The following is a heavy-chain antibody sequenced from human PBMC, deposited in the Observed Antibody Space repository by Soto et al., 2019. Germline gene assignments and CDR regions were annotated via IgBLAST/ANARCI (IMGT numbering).Heavy chain of an antibody. CDR1: GGSISSYY. CDR2: IYYSGST. CDR3: ASGWLLRGYSQRQNSDY. D-gene: IGHD5-18*01. V-gene: IGHV4-59*08. J-gene: IGHJ4*03. Sequence: SETLSLTCTVSGGSISSYYWSWIRQPPGKGLEWIGYIYYSGSTYYNPSLKSRVAISVDTSKNQFSLKLSSVTAADTAVYYCASGWLLRGYSQRQNSDYRGQRILGT.